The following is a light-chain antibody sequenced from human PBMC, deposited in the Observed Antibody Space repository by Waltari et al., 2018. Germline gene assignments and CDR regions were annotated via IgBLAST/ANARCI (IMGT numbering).Light chain of an antibody. J-gene: IGKJ3*01. CDR1: QGISSY. CDR3: QQLNSYPPFT. CDR2: AAS. V-gene: IGKV1-9*01. Sequence: IQLTQSPSSLPASVGDRVTITCRASQGISSYLAWYQQKPGKAPKLLIYAASTLQSGVPSRFSGSGSGTDFTLTISSLQPEDFATYYCQQLNSYPPFTFGPGTKVDIK.